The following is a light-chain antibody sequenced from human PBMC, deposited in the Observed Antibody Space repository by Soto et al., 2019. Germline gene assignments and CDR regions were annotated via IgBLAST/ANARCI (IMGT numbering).Light chain of an antibody. CDR2: GAS. Sequence: DIQMTPSPSSVSASVGDRVTITCRASQGMSTWVAWYQQKPGKAPKMLIYGASSLQSAVPSRFSGSGSGKDFTLTISNLQPGDVATYDCQQANSFPVSCGQGTRLEIK. J-gene: IGKJ5*01. CDR1: QGMSTW. V-gene: IGKV1D-12*01. CDR3: QQANSFPVS.